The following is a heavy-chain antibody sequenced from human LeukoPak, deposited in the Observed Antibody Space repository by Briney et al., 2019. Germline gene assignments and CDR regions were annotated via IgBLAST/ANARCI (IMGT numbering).Heavy chain of an antibody. CDR2: ICSSSSYI. CDR1: AFTFSSYS. J-gene: IGHJ4*02. Sequence: PGGSLRLSCTASAFTFSSYSMNWVRQAPGKGLEWVSSICSSSSYIYYADSVKGRFTISRDNAENSLYLLMNSLRAEDTAVYYCARDRGRLFDYWGQGTLVTVSS. D-gene: IGHD3-3*01. CDR3: ARDRGRLFDY. V-gene: IGHV3-21*01.